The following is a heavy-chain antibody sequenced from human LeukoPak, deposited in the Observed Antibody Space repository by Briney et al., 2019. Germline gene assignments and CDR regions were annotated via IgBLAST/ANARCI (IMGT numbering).Heavy chain of an antibody. V-gene: IGHV1-46*02. CDR1: GYNFNN. J-gene: IGHJ5*02. CDR3: ARDGNYCVDP. CDR2: INPSGGT. Sequence: ASVKVSCKASGYNFNNMHWVRQAPAKGLEWMGIINPSGGTSYAQKFQGRVAMTRDTSTSTVYMELSSLTSDDTAVYYCARDGNYCVDPWGQGTLVTVSS. D-gene: IGHD2-21*01.